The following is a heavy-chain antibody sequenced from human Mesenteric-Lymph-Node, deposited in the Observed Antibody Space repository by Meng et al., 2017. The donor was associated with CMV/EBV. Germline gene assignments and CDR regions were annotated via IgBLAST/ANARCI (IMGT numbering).Heavy chain of an antibody. CDR1: GAFFSSYY. CDR3: SRGFAGGGYAVFSDY. J-gene: IGHJ4*02. D-gene: IGHD2-2*01. V-gene: IGHV4-59*01. Sequence: GSLRLSCSVSGAFFSSYYWTCIRQSPGKGLEWIGYISYIGSTSYNPSLKSRVTISGYTSKNQFFLKLNSVTTADTAVYYCSRGFAGGGYAVFSDYWGQGTVVTVSS. CDR2: ISYIGST.